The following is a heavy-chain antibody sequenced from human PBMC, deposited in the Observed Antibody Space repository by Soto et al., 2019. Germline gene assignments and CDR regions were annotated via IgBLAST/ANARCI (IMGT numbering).Heavy chain of an antibody. J-gene: IGHJ5*02. CDR1: GYTFTGYY. CDR2: INPNSGGT. Sequence: QVQLVQSGAEVKKPGASVKVSCKASGYTFTGYYMHWVRQAPGQGLEWMGWINPNSGGTNYAQKCQGRVTMTRDTSISTAYMELSRLRSDDTAVYYGARDHCTNGVCYLRSWGQGTLVTGSS. V-gene: IGHV1-2*02. D-gene: IGHD2-8*01. CDR3: ARDHCTNGVCYLRS.